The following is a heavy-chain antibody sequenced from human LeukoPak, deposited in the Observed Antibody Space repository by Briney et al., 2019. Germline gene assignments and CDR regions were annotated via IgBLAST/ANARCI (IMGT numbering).Heavy chain of an antibody. J-gene: IGHJ4*02. CDR1: GYTFTGYY. CDR2: INPNSGGT. Sequence: ASVKVSCKASGYTFTGYYMHWVRQAPGQGLEWMGWINPNSGGTNYAQKFQGRVTMTRDTSISTAYMELSRLRSDDTAEYYCARDYYDSSGFDYWGQGTLVTVSS. D-gene: IGHD3-22*01. CDR3: ARDYYDSSGFDY. V-gene: IGHV1-2*02.